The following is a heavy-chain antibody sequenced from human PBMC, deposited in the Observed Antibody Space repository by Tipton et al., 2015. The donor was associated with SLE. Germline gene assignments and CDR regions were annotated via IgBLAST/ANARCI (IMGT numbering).Heavy chain of an antibody. V-gene: IGHV4-34*01. J-gene: IGHJ3*02. CDR3: ARQGTDGWYDAFDI. D-gene: IGHD6-19*01. CDR2: INHRGTT. Sequence: TLYLTCAVYGGSLSGYYWSWIRQSPGKGLEWLGEINHRGTTDYNPSLESRVTISIDTSKNQFSLKLTSVTAADTAIYYCARQGTDGWYDAFDIWGPGTMVTVSS. CDR1: GGSLSGYY.